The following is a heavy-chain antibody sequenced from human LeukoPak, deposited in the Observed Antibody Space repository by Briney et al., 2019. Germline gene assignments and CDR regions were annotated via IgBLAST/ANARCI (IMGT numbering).Heavy chain of an antibody. Sequence: GASVTVSCKASGYTFTSYDINWVRQATGQGLEWMGWMNPNSGNTGYAQKFQGRVTMTRNTSISTAYMELSSLRSEDTAVYYCARGRYCSSTSCYRRGLFDYWGQGTLVTVSS. D-gene: IGHD2-2*02. V-gene: IGHV1-8*01. CDR2: MNPNSGNT. J-gene: IGHJ4*02. CDR1: GYTFTSYD. CDR3: ARGRYCSSTSCYRRGLFDY.